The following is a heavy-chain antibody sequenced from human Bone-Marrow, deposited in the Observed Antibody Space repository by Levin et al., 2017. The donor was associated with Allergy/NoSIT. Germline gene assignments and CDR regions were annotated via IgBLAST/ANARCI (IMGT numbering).Heavy chain of an antibody. Sequence: GGSLRLSCAASGLTISSYGMSWVRQAPGKGLEWVSAISGSTANIYYADSVKGRFTISRDNSKNTLFLQMNSLRAEDTAVYYCTKDLGWLAHSWGQGTLVTVSS. CDR3: TKDLGWLAHS. J-gene: IGHJ4*02. D-gene: IGHD6-19*01. V-gene: IGHV3-23*01. CDR2: ISGSTANI. CDR1: GLTISSYG.